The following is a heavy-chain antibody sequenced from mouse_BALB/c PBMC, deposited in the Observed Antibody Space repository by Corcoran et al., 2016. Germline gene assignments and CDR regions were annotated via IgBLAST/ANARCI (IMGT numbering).Heavy chain of an antibody. CDR1: GFNIKDTY. D-gene: IGHD4-1*01. J-gene: IGHJ1*01. CDR3: ANWDWYFDV. V-gene: IGHV14-3*02. CDR2: IDPANGNT. Sequence: EVQLQQSGAELVNPGASVKLSCTASGFNIKDTYMHWVKQRPEKGLEWIGRIDPANGNTKYDPKFQGKATITADTSSNTAYLQLSSLTSEDTAGYYCANWDWYFDVWGAGTTVTVSS.